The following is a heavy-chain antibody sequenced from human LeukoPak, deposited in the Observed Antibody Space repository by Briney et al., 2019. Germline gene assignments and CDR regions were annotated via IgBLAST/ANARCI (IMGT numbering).Heavy chain of an antibody. Sequence: GGSLRLSCAASGFTFSNFWMHWVRQAPGKGLVWVALIYGDGSFTRYADSVKGRFTVSRDNAKNTLYLQVNNLRAEDTAVYYCARGPNSNWSGLDFWGQGTLLTVSS. CDR1: GFTFSNFW. CDR3: ARGPNSNWSGLDF. V-gene: IGHV3-74*01. J-gene: IGHJ4*02. D-gene: IGHD6-6*01. CDR2: IYGDGSFT.